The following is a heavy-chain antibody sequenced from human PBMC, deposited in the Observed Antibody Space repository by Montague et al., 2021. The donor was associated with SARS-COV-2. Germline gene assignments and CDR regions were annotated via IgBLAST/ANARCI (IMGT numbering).Heavy chain of an antibody. CDR3: ASENWEGIATNWFDP. J-gene: IGHJ5*02. Sequence: TLSLTCTVSGGSISSGSYYWSWIRQPAGKGLEWIGRIYTSGSTNYNPSLKSRVTISVDTSKNQFSLKLSSVTAADTAVYCCASENWEGIATNWFDPWGQGTLVTVSS. CDR2: IYTSGST. CDR1: GGSISSGSYY. V-gene: IGHV4-61*02. D-gene: IGHD6-13*01.